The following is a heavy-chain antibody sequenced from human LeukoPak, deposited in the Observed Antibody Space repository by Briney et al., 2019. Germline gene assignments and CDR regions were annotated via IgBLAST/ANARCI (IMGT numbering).Heavy chain of an antibody. CDR2: ISGSGGST. CDR1: GFTFSSYA. J-gene: IGHJ4*02. Sequence: RTGGSLRLSCAASGFTFSSYAMSWVRQAPGKGLEWVSAISGSGGSTYYADSVKGRFTISRDNSKNTLYLQMNSLRAEDTAVYYCARVSKGYSYVDHWGQGTLVTVSS. CDR3: ARVSKGYSYVDH. D-gene: IGHD5-18*01. V-gene: IGHV3-23*01.